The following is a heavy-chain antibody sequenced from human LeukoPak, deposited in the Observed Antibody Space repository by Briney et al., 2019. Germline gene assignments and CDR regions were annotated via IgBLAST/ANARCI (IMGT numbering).Heavy chain of an antibody. Sequence: VASVKVSCKASGGTFSSYAISWVRQAPGQGLEWMGRIIPILGIANYAQKFQGRVTITADKSTSTAYMELSSLRSEDTAVYYCARFVLRRGYSGYGGFDYWGQGTLVTVSS. CDR2: IIPILGIA. CDR1: GGTFSSYA. CDR3: ARFVLRRGYSGYGGFDY. D-gene: IGHD5-12*01. J-gene: IGHJ4*02. V-gene: IGHV1-69*04.